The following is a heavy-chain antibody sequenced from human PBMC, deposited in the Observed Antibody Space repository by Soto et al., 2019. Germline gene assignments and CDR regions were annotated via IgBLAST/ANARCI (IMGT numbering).Heavy chain of an antibody. CDR2: IYHHGST. J-gene: IGHJ4*02. V-gene: IGHV4-4*02. CDR3: ARRFSVTTMRGFFDS. CDR1: NGSINTSFW. Sequence: QVQLQESGPGLVKPSETLSLTCAVSNGSINTSFWWSWVRQSPGKALEWIGEIYHHGSTNYNPSLKSRVTVSIDKSKNQFSLKLYSVTTADTAIYYCARRFSVTTMRGFFDSWGQGSLVTDSS. D-gene: IGHD4-17*01.